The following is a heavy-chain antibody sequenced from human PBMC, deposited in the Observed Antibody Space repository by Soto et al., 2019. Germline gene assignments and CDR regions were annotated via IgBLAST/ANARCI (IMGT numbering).Heavy chain of an antibody. D-gene: IGHD1-26*01. CDR1: GFTFSSYA. V-gene: IGHV3-23*01. J-gene: IGHJ4*02. CDR2: ISGSGDST. Sequence: EVQLLESGGGLVQPGGSLRLSCAASGFTFSSYAMSWVRQAPGKGREWVSVISGSGDSTYYADSVKGRFTISRDNSKNTLYLQMNSLRAEDTAVYYCARRGSGSYYDYWGQGTLVTVSS. CDR3: ARRGSGSYYDY.